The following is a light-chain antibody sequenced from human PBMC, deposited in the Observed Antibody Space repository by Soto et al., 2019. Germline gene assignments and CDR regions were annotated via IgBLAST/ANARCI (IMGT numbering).Light chain of an antibody. J-gene: IGKJ4*01. V-gene: IGKV3-11*01. Sequence: EIMLTQSPATLSLSPGVRATLSCRASQSVSSYLAWYQQKPGQAPRLPIYDASNRATGIPARFSGSGSGTDFTLTISSLEPEDFAVYYCQQRNNWPPVTFGGGTKVDIK. CDR3: QQRNNWPPVT. CDR2: DAS. CDR1: QSVSSY.